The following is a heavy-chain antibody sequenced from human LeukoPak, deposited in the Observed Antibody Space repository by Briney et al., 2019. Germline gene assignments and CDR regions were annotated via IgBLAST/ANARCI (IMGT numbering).Heavy chain of an antibody. J-gene: IGHJ4*02. D-gene: IGHD6-19*01. CDR2: IKRKTDGGTT. Sequence: GGSLRLSCAASGFTFSNAWMSWVRQAPGKGLEWVGRIKRKTDGGTTDYAAPVKGRFTISRDDSKNTLYLQMNSLKSEDTAVYYCTTRNFSSGWILFDYWGQGTLVTVSS. CDR1: GFTFSNAW. CDR3: TTRNFSSGWILFDY. V-gene: IGHV3-15*01.